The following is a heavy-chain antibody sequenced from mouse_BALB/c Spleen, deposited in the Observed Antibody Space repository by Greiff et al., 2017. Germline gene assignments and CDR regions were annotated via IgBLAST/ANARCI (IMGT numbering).Heavy chain of an antibody. J-gene: IGHJ4*01. CDR2: INPSTGYT. V-gene: IGHV1-7*01. Sequence: VKLMESGAELAKPGASVKMSCKASGYTFTSYWMHWVKQRPGQGLEWIGYINPSTGYTEYNQKFKDKATLTADKSSSTAYMQLSSLTSEDSAVYYCARWDPLYAMDYWGQGTSVTVSS. CDR3: ARWDPLYAMDY. CDR1: GYTFTSYW. D-gene: IGHD4-1*01.